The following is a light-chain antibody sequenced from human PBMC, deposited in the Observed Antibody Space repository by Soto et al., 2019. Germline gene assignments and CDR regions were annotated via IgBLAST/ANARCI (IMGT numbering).Light chain of an antibody. CDR3: QQYGNSPQIT. V-gene: IGKV3-20*01. CDR2: GAS. J-gene: IGKJ5*01. CDR1: QSVRNSY. Sequence: EIVLTQSPGTLSLSPGERATLSCRASQSVRNSYLAWYQQKPGQAPRHLMSGASSRSTGIPDRFSGNGSGTDFTLTISRLEPEDFAVYYCQQYGNSPQITFGQGTRLEIK.